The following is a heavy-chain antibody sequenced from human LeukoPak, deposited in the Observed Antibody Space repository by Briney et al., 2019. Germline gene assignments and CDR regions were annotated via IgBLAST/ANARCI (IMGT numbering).Heavy chain of an antibody. CDR1: GLTVSSKH. D-gene: IGHD2-2*01. Sequence: PGGSLRPSCAASGLTVSSKHMSWVRQAPGKGLEWVSVIYSGGTTKYAESVEGRFTISRDNTKNTLHLQMNSLRAEDTAVYYCAAGDCSNTGCYAGVFDYWGQGTLVSVSS. CDR3: AAGDCSNTGCYAGVFDY. V-gene: IGHV3-53*01. CDR2: IYSGGTT. J-gene: IGHJ4*02.